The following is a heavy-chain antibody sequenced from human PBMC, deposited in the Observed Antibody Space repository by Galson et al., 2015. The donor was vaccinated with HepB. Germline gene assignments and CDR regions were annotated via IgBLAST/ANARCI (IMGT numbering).Heavy chain of an antibody. CDR1: GXXXSMYG. Sequence: SLRLSCAASGXXXSMYGMHWVRQAPGKGLEWVAIVHYDGXXRFYVDSVKDRFTISRANSKNTLYLQMNSLRLEDTAVYYCVKDLGGNYTLDYWGQGAPVTVSS. CDR2: VHYDGXXR. J-gene: IGHJ4*02. D-gene: IGHD1-26*01. V-gene: IGHV3-30*02. CDR3: VKDLGGNYTLDY.